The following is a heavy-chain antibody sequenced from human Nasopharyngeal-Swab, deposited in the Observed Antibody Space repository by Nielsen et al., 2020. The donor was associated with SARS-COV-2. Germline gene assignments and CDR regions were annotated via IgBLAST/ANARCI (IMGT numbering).Heavy chain of an antibody. Sequence: GGSLRLSCVASGYTFRSYGMHWVRQAPGKGLEWVALIWYDGSKKLYADSVKGRFTISRDDSKNTLYLQMNSLSADDTAVYYCSRDQSYGSLDDWGQGTLVTGSS. CDR3: SRDQSYGSLDD. J-gene: IGHJ4*02. V-gene: IGHV3-33*01. CDR1: GYTFRSYG. D-gene: IGHD5-18*01. CDR2: IWYDGSKK.